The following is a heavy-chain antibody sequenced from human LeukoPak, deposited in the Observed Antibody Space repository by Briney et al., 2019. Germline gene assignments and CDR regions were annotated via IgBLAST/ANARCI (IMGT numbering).Heavy chain of an antibody. CDR3: AMGDYYDSSGFDY. Sequence: SETLSLTCTVSGGSISSSSSYWGWIRQPPGKGLEWIGSIYYSGSTYYNPSLKSRVTISVDTSKNQFSLKLSSVTAADTAVYYCAMGDYYDSSGFDYWGQGTLVTVSS. CDR1: GGSISSSSSY. CDR2: IYYSGST. D-gene: IGHD3-22*01. J-gene: IGHJ4*02. V-gene: IGHV4-39*07.